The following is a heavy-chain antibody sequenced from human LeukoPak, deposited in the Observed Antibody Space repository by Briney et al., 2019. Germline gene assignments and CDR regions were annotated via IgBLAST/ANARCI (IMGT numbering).Heavy chain of an antibody. Sequence: HPGGSLRLSCATAGFTFSSYVMHWVRRTPGKGLVWVSRISHDGIISYADSVKGRFTISRDNAKNTLILQMNSLRVEDTAVYYCARDWVYKIDYWGRGTLVTVSS. CDR1: GFTFSSYV. D-gene: IGHD5-24*01. J-gene: IGHJ4*02. CDR3: ARDWVYKIDY. V-gene: IGHV3-74*01. CDR2: ISHDGII.